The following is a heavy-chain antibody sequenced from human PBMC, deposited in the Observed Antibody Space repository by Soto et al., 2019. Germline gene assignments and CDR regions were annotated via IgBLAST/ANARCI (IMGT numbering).Heavy chain of an antibody. Sequence: FLRLSCAARGFTFSNVWLSWVRQGPGKGLEWLGRIKSRTENETTDYASPARGRFIISRDDSKNMLYLQLNSLKSEDTGVYYCDKVGTHEKRGLKYGGQG. CDR2: IKSRTENETT. CDR3: DKVGTHEKRGLKY. J-gene: IGHJ4*02. V-gene: IGHV3-15*01. CDR1: GFTFSNVW. D-gene: IGHD1-26*01.